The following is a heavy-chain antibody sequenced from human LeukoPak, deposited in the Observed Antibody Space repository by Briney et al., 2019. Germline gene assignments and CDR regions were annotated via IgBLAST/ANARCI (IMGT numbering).Heavy chain of an antibody. Sequence: GGSLRLSCAASGFTFSSYAMSWVRQAPGKGLEWVSGISGSGGNTYHADSVKGRFTISRDNSKNTLYLQMNSQRAEDTAVYYCAKDTGYSPYYFDYWGQGTLVTVSS. J-gene: IGHJ4*02. CDR2: ISGSGGNT. CDR1: GFTFSSYA. CDR3: AKDTGYSPYYFDY. V-gene: IGHV3-23*01. D-gene: IGHD6-13*01.